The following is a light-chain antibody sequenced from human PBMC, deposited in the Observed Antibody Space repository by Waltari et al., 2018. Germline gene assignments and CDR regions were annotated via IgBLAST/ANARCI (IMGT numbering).Light chain of an antibody. V-gene: IGKV3-15*01. CDR1: RSFSSG. Sequence: EIVMTQSPATLSLSPGERSTLSCRASRSFSSGLSWYQQKPGQPPRLLIYGASSRATGIPDRFSGSGSGTDVTLTINSLEPEDVAVYYCLQRSNWPHSFGQGTKVEIK. CDR3: LQRSNWPHS. J-gene: IGKJ2*03. CDR2: GAS.